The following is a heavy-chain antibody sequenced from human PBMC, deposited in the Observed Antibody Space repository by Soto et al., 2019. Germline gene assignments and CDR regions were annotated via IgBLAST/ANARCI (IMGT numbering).Heavy chain of an antibody. J-gene: IGHJ4*02. Sequence: YTFTNHPISWVRQGPGLGLQWMGWINPYNGNTSYSQHFQGRISLTMDTSTTTTFMELRSLTSGDTAMYYCARGMYHIWGGWGPGTLVNVCS. D-gene: IGHD7-27*01. V-gene: IGHV1-18*04. CDR2: INPYNGNT. CDR3: ARGMYHIWGG. CDR1: YTFTNHP.